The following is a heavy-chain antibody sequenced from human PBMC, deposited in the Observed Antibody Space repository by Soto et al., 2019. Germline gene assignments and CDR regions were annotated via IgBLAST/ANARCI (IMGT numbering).Heavy chain of an antibody. CDR3: AKLGLWFGEPDY. CDR1: GFTFSSYA. V-gene: IGHV3-23*01. CDR2: ISGSGGST. Sequence: GGSLRLSCAASGFTFSSYAMSWVRQAPGKGLEWVSAISGSGGSTYYPDSVKGRFTISRDNSKNTLYLQMDSLRAEDTAVYYCAKLGLWFGEPDYWGQGTLVTVSS. J-gene: IGHJ4*02. D-gene: IGHD3-10*01.